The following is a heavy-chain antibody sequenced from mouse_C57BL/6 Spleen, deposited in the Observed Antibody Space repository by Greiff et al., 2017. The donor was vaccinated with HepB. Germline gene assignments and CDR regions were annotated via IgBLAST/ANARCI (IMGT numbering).Heavy chain of an antibody. Sequence: EVQLQQSGPELVKPGASVKIPCKASGYTFTDYNMDWVKQSHGKSLEWIGDINPNNGGTIYNQKFKGKATLTVDKSSSTAYMELRSLTSEDTAVYYCARIRANWDVYYAMDYWGQGTSVTVSS. D-gene: IGHD4-1*01. CDR3: ARIRANWDVYYAMDY. V-gene: IGHV1-18*01. CDR2: INPNNGGT. CDR1: GYTFTDYN. J-gene: IGHJ4*01.